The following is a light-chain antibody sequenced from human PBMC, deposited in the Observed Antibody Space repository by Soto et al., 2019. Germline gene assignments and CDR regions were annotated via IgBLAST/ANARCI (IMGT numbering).Light chain of an antibody. Sequence: DIQMTQSPSSLSASVGYRVTITCRASQTINSFLNWYQQKPGKAPNLLIYGASNLQSGVPSRFSGSGSGTDFTLTISRLQPEDFAVYYCQQSYSSVRTFGQGTQVEVK. CDR2: GAS. CDR1: QTINSF. J-gene: IGKJ1*01. CDR3: QQSYSSVRT. V-gene: IGKV1-39*01.